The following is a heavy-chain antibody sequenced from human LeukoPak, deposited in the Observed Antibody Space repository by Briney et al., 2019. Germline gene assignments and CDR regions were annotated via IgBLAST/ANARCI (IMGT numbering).Heavy chain of an antibody. CDR3: ARGAPFGYYYDSSGYYGN. D-gene: IGHD3-22*01. Sequence: NTSETLSLTLTVSGGSISSGGYYWSWIRQPPGKGLEWIGYMYYSGSTYYNPSLKSRVTISVDTSKNQFSLKLSSVTAADTAVYYWARGAPFGYYYDSSGYYGNWGQGTLVTVSS. J-gene: IGHJ4*02. CDR2: MYYSGST. CDR1: GGSISSGGYY. V-gene: IGHV4-31*03.